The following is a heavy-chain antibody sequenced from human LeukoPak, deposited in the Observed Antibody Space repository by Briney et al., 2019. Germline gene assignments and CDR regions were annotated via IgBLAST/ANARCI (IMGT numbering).Heavy chain of an antibody. CDR2: ISGSGGST. CDR1: GFTFSSYA. D-gene: IGHD5-12*01. V-gene: IGHV3-23*01. Sequence: GASLRLSCAASGFTFSSYAMSWVRQAPGKGLEWVSAISGSGGSTYYADSVKGRFTISRDNSKNTLYLQMDSLRAEDTAIYYCAKPNSGYDHWGQGTLVTVSS. J-gene: IGHJ4*02. CDR3: AKPNSGYDH.